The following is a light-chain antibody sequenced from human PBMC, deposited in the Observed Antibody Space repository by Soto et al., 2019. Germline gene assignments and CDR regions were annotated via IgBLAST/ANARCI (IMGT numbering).Light chain of an antibody. Sequence: QPGLAQPPSASVSPGQSVTISCTGTKNDIGVYDFVSWYQHHPGKAPRLIIYEVVQRPSGVPDRFSGSKSGNTASLTVSGLQAADEADYFCKSYAGSNTYVFGSGTKVTVL. J-gene: IGLJ1*01. CDR3: KSYAGSNTYV. CDR2: EVV. V-gene: IGLV2-8*01. CDR1: KNDIGVYDF.